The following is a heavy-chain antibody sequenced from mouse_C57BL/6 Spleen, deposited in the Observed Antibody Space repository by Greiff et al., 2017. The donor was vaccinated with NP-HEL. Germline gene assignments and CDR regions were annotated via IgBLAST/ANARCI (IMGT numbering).Heavy chain of an antibody. CDR1: GYTFTSYW. Sequence: QVQLKESGTELVKPGASVKLSCKASGYTFTSYWMHWVKQRPGQGLEWIGNINPSNGGTNYNEKFKSKATLTVDKSSSTAYMQLSSLTSEDSAVYYCARVRLRDYFDYWGQGTTLTVSS. J-gene: IGHJ2*01. CDR3: ARVRLRDYFDY. V-gene: IGHV1-53*01. D-gene: IGHD2-4*01. CDR2: INPSNGGT.